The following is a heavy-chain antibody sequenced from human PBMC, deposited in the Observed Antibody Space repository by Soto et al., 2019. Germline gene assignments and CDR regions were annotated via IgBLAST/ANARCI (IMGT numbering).Heavy chain of an antibody. J-gene: IGHJ4*02. Sequence: QVQLVESGGGVVKPGGSLRLSCAAYGFNFSDDYMSWIRQAPGKGLEWVSYISSSSGTIYYADSVKGRFTISRDNAKNSLYLQMNRLRAEDTSVYYCARDKEGQRVLDYWGQVTLVTVSS. CDR1: GFNFSDDY. CDR2: ISSSSGTI. D-gene: IGHD6-6*01. CDR3: ARDKEGQRVLDY. V-gene: IGHV3-11*01.